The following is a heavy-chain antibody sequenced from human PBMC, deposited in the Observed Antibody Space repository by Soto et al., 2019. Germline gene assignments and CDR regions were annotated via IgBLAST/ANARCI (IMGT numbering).Heavy chain of an antibody. Sequence: PSETLSLTCTVSGGSISSGDYYWSWIRQPPGKGLEWIGYIYYSGSTYYNPSLKSRVTISVDTSKNQFSLKLSSVTAADTAVYYCARANYTAMGVFDYWGQGTLVTVSS. D-gene: IGHD5-18*01. CDR1: GGSISSGDYY. CDR3: ARANYTAMGVFDY. J-gene: IGHJ4*02. CDR2: IYYSGST. V-gene: IGHV4-30-4*01.